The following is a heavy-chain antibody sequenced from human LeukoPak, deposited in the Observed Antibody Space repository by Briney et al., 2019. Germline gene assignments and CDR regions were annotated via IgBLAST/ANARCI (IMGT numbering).Heavy chain of an antibody. CDR2: IKQDGSEK. CDR3: ARDIAAAGTWAFDI. V-gene: IGHV3-7*01. J-gene: IGHJ3*02. Sequence: GGSLRLSCVASGFTFKSYWMSWVRQAPGKGLEWVANIKQDGSEKYYVDSVKGRLTISRDNAENSLYLQLNSLRAEDTAVYYCARDIAAAGTWAFDIWGQGTSATVSS. CDR1: GFTFKSYW. D-gene: IGHD6-13*01.